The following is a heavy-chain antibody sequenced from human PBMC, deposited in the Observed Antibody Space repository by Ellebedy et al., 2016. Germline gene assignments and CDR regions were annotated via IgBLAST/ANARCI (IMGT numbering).Heavy chain of an antibody. V-gene: IGHV1-18*04. CDR1: GYTFTSYG. Sequence: ASVKVSCKASGYTFTSYGISWVRQAPGQGLEWMGWISAYNGNTNYAQKLQGRVTMTTDTSTSTAYMELSSLRSEDTAVYYCARTKLLWFGELFALGYWGQGTLVTVSS. CDR3: ARTKLLWFGELFALGY. D-gene: IGHD3-10*01. CDR2: ISAYNGNT. J-gene: IGHJ4*02.